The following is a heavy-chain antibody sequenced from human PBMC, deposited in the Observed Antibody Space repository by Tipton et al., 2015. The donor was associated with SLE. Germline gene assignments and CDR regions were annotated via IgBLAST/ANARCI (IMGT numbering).Heavy chain of an antibody. J-gene: IGHJ4*02. CDR3: ARGRASRYSFPFDF. D-gene: IGHD2-21*01. Sequence: TLSLTCAVYGGSFSGYYWSWIRQPPGKGLEWIGEINHSGSTNYNPSLKSRVTISVDTSKNQFSLKLSSVTAADTAVYYCARGRASRYSFPFDFWGQGVLVTVSA. CDR1: GGSFSGYY. CDR2: INHSGST. V-gene: IGHV4-34*01.